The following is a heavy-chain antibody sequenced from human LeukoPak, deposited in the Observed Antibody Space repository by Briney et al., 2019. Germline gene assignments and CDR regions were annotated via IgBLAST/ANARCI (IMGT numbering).Heavy chain of an antibody. D-gene: IGHD2-8*01. Sequence: GGSLRLSCAASGFTFSSYAMSWVRQAPGKGLEWVSAISGSGGSTYYADSVKGRFTISRDNSKNTLYLQMNSLRAEDTAVYYCAKCRYCTNGVCYHYFDYWGQGTLVTVSS. V-gene: IGHV3-23*01. CDR3: AKCRYCTNGVCYHYFDY. CDR2: ISGSGGST. J-gene: IGHJ4*02. CDR1: GFTFSSYA.